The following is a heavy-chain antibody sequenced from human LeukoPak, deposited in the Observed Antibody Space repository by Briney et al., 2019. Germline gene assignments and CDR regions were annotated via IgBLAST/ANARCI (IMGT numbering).Heavy chain of an antibody. V-gene: IGHV4-34*01. J-gene: IGHJ4*02. Sequence: SETLSLTCAVYGGSFSGYYWSWIRQPPGKGLEWIGEINHSGSTNYNPSLKSRVTISVDTSKNQFSLKLSSVTAADTAVYYCARMGLGYCSSTSCFAAPFDYWGQGTLVTVSS. CDR2: INHSGST. CDR1: GGSFSGYY. CDR3: ARMGLGYCSSTSCFAAPFDY. D-gene: IGHD2-2*01.